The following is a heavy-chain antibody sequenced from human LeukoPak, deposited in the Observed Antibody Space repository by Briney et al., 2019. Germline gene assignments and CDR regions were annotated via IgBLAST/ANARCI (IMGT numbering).Heavy chain of an antibody. CDR3: ARGRRGGYSYGNWFDP. CDR2: INHSGST. V-gene: IGHV4-34*01. Sequence: PSETLSLTCAVYGGSFSGYYWSWIRQPPGKGLEWIWEINHSGSTNYNPSLKSRVTISVDTSKNQFSLKLSSVTAADTAVYYCARGRRGGYSYGNWFDPWGQGTLVTVSS. CDR1: GGSFSGYY. D-gene: IGHD5-18*01. J-gene: IGHJ5*02.